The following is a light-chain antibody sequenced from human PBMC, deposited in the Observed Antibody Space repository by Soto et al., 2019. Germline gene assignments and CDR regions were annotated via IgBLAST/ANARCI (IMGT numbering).Light chain of an antibody. CDR1: QGISSY. CDR2: AAS. V-gene: IGKV1-9*01. Sequence: IQLTQSPSSLSASVGDRVTITCRASQGISSYLAWYQQIPGKAPKLLIYAASPLQSGVPSRFTGSGSGTDFTLTISSLQPEDFATYYCQHLHSYPPTFGGGTKVEIK. J-gene: IGKJ4*01. CDR3: QHLHSYPPT.